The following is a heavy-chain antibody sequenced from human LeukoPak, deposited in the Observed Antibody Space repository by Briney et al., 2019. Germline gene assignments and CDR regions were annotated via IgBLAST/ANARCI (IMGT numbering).Heavy chain of an antibody. J-gene: IGHJ6*02. V-gene: IGHV1-18*01. Sequence: ASVKVSCKASGGTFSSYAISWVRQAPGQGLEWMGWISAYNGNTNYAQKLQGRVTMTTDTSTSTAYMELRSLRSDDTAVYYCARVERYPGTDYYYYGMDVWGQGTTVTVSS. CDR1: GGTFSSYA. CDR2: ISAYNGNT. CDR3: ARVERYPGTDYYYYGMDV. D-gene: IGHD1-1*01.